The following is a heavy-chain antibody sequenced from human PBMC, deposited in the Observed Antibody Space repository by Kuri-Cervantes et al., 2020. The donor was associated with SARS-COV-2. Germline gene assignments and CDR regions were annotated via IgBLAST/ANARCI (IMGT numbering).Heavy chain of an antibody. CDR1: GGSISSYY. V-gene: IGHV4-59*04. D-gene: IGHD2-8*01. CDR3: ARQYCTNGVCYTPFDY. CDR2: IYHSGGT. Sequence: GSLRLSCTVSGGSISSYYWSWIRQPPGKGLEWIGYIYHSGGTYYNPSLKSRVTISVDTSKNQFSLKLSSVTAADTAVYYCARQYCTNGVCYTPFDYWGQGTLVTVSS. J-gene: IGHJ4*02.